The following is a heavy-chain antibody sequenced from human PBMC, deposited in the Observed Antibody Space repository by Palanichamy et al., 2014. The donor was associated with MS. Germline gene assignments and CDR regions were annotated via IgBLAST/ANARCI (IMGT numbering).Heavy chain of an antibody. CDR1: GIIFSNNA. CDR2: ISGSGST. J-gene: IGHJ4*02. CDR3: AKADDYGGNPGY. D-gene: IGHD4-23*01. V-gene: IGHV3-23*01. Sequence: EVQLLQSGGGLVQPGGSLRLSCVASGIIFSNNAMSWVRQAPGKGLEWVSSISGSGSTYYAASVKGRFTTSRDKSKNTVYLQMNSLRGEDTAVYYCAKADDYGGNPGYWGQGTLVTVSS.